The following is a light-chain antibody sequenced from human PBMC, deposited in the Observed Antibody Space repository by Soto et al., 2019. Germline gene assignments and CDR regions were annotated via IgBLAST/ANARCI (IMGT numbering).Light chain of an antibody. V-gene: IGKV3-20*01. J-gene: IGKJ1*01. CDR1: QSVSSY. CDR2: GAS. CDR3: QQYGRSGT. Sequence: EIVLTQSPATLSSSPGERATLSCRASQSVSSYLAWYQQKPGQAPRLLIYGASTRATGIPDRFSGSGSGTDFTLTISRLEPEDFAVYYCQQYGRSGTFGQGTKVDIK.